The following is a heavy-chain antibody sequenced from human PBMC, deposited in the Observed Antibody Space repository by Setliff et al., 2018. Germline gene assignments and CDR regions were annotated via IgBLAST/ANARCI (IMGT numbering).Heavy chain of an antibody. Sequence: SETLSLTCTIFGGSISTVTYYWAWIRQPPGKGLEWIGNVHYSGNTYYKSSLQSRVSISADTSKSQFYLRLSSVTAADTGVYYCGRGFSRIEGWGNWFEPWGQGILVTVSS. D-gene: IGHD2-15*01. V-gene: IGHV4-39*01. J-gene: IGHJ5*02. CDR1: GGSISTVTYY. CDR2: VHYSGNT. CDR3: GRGFSRIEGWGNWFEP.